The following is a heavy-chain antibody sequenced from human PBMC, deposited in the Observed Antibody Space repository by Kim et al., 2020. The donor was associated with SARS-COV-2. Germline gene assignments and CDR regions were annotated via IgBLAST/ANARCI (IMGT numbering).Heavy chain of an antibody. CDR2: IYYSGST. CDR3: ARDSVVTPGAYYYYGMDV. V-gene: IGHV4-59*13. Sequence: SETLSLTCTVSGGSISSYYWSWIRQPPGKGLEWIGYIYYSGSTNYNPSLKSRVTISVDTSKNQFSLKLSSVTAADTAVYYCARDSVVTPGAYYYYGMDVWGQGTTVTVSS. J-gene: IGHJ6*02. D-gene: IGHD2-21*02. CDR1: GGSISSYY.